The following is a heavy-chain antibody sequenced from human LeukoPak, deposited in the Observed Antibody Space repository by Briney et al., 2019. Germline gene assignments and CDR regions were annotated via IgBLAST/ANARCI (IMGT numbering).Heavy chain of an antibody. V-gene: IGHV3-23*01. CDR2: ISGSGGST. D-gene: IGHD7-27*01. J-gene: IGHJ4*02. CDR1: GFTFSSYA. CDR3: AKDRGPYNTGDSLDY. Sequence: PGGSLRLSCAASGFTFSSYAMSWVRQAPGKGLEWVSAISGSGGSTYYADSVKGRFTISRDNSKNTLYLQMNSLRAEDTAVYYCAKDRGPYNTGDSLDYWGQGTLVTVSS.